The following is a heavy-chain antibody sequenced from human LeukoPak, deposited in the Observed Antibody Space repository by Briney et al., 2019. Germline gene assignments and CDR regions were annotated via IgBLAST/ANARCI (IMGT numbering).Heavy chain of an antibody. CDR1: GFTFSSYS. CDR3: TRGGSYGSFDY. CDR2: ISSSSSTI. Sequence: GGSLRLSCAASGFTFSSYSMNWVRQAPGKGLEWVSYISSSSSTIYYAHSVKGRFTISRDNAKNTVYLQMNSLRAEDTAVYYCTRGGSYGSFDYWGQGSLVTVSS. D-gene: IGHD3-10*01. V-gene: IGHV3-48*04. J-gene: IGHJ4*02.